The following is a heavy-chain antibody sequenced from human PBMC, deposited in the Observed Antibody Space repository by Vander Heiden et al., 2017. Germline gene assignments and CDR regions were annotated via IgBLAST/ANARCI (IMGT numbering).Heavy chain of an antibody. Sequence: EVRLVESGGGLVKPGGSLRLSCAASGFSFSIHSMNWVRHAPGKGLEWVASISRSSGFIQYADSVKGRFTISRDNAKNSLFLQMNRLRAEDTAVYYCVRATLTNWFDPWGQGTQVTVSS. CDR1: GFSFSIHS. CDR2: ISRSSGFI. J-gene: IGHJ5*02. V-gene: IGHV3-21*01. CDR3: VRATLTNWFDP. D-gene: IGHD2-8*01.